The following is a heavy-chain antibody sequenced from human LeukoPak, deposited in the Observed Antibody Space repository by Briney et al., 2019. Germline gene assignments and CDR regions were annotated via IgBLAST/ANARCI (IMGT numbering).Heavy chain of an antibody. CDR1: GFTFSSYA. V-gene: IGHV3-23*01. CDR2: ISGSGGST. D-gene: IGHD5-12*01. J-gene: IGHJ4*02. CDR3: AKAFPLRSLNFDY. Sequence: QLGGSLRLSCAASGFTFSSYAMSWVRQAPGKGLEWVSAISGSGGSTYYADSVKGRLTISRDNSKNTLYLQMNSLGAEDTAIYYCAKAFPLRSLNFDYWGQGTLVTVSS.